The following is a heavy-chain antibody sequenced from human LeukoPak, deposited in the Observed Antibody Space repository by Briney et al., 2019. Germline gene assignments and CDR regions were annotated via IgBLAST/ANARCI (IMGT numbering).Heavy chain of an antibody. Sequence: GGSLRLSCAASGFIVSSNYMSWVRQAPGKGLEWVSGIYSGGSTYYADSSRGGFTTSRDSSTNTRSLQMNSVRAEDAAVYYCNWNYEYFDYRGRGTLVTVSS. V-gene: IGHV3-53*01. J-gene: IGHJ4*02. CDR1: GFIVSSNY. CDR3: NWNYEYFDY. D-gene: IGHD1-7*01. CDR2: IYSGGST.